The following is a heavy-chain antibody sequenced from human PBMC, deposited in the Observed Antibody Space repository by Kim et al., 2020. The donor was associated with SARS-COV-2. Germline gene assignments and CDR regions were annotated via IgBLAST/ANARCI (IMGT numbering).Heavy chain of an antibody. V-gene: IGHV4-34*01. CDR1: GGSFSGYY. D-gene: IGHD3-16*01. J-gene: IGHJ6*02. CDR3: ARDKMMDPCPLDV. Sequence: SETLSLTCAVYGGSFSGYYWSWIRQPPGKGLEWIGEINHSGSTNYNPSLKSRVTISVDTSKNQFSLKLSSVTAADTAVYYCARDKMMDPCPLDVWGQGTT. CDR2: INHSGST.